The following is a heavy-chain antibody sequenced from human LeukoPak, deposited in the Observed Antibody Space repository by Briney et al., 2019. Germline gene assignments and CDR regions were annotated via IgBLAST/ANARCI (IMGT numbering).Heavy chain of an antibody. J-gene: IGHJ3*02. CDR3: ARGPLWFGEDAFDI. CDR1: GFTFSSYS. Sequence: GGSLRLSCVASGFTFSSYSMNWVRQAPGKGLEWVSNISSTRTTIYYADSVKGRFTISRDNAKNSLYLQMNSLRAEDTAVYYCARGPLWFGEDAFDIWGQGTMVTVSS. CDR2: ISSTRTTI. V-gene: IGHV3-48*01. D-gene: IGHD3-10*01.